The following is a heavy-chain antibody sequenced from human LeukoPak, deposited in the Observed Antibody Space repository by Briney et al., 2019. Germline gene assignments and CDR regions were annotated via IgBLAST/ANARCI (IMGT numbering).Heavy chain of an antibody. CDR2: IIPIFGTA. J-gene: IGHJ5*02. CDR1: GGTFSSYA. Sequence: WASVKVSCKASGGTFSSYAISWVRQAPGQGLEWMGRIIPIFGTANYAQKFQGRVTITTDESTSTAYMELSSLRSEDTAVYYCARVSTGDINWFDPWGQGTLVTVSS. CDR3: ARVSTGDINWFDP. V-gene: IGHV1-69*05. D-gene: IGHD7-27*01.